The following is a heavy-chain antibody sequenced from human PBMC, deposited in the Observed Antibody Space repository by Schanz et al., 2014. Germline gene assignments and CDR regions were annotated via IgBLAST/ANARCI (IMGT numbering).Heavy chain of an antibody. Sequence: VQLVESGGGLVKPGGSLRLSCGASGFTFSNAWMTWVRQAPGRGLEWISYIGSSSTTMYYADSVKGRFTISRDNAKNSLYLQMNSLRDEDTAVYYCARDHPHRGVTGYYNDVWGQGTSVTVSS. CDR1: GFTFSNAW. D-gene: IGHD3-9*01. CDR3: ARDHPHRGVTGYYNDV. CDR2: IGSSSTTM. V-gene: IGHV3-48*02. J-gene: IGHJ6*02.